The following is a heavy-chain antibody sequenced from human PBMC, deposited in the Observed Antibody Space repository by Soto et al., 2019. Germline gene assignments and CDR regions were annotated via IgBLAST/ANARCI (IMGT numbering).Heavy chain of an antibody. CDR2: IYYSGST. CDR1: GGSISSYY. J-gene: IGHJ4*02. Sequence: LSLTCTVSGGSISSYYWSWIRQPPGKGLEWIGYIYYSGSTNYNPSLKSRVTISVDTSKNQFSLKLSSVTAADTAVYYCARASRGYYDFWSGRGYFDYWGQGTLVTVSS. D-gene: IGHD3-3*01. CDR3: ARASRGYYDFWSGRGYFDY. V-gene: IGHV4-59*01.